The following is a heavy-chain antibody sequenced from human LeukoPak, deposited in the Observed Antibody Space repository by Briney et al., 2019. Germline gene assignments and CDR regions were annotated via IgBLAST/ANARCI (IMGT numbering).Heavy chain of an antibody. Sequence: SETLSLTCNVSGGSISRGGYYWSWIRQHPGKGLEWIGYIYYSGSTYYNPSLKSRVTISVDTSKNQFSLKLTSVTAADTAVYYCARWGSGWYYFDYWGQGTLVTVSS. V-gene: IGHV4-31*03. CDR1: GGSISRGGYY. D-gene: IGHD6-19*01. CDR2: IYYSGST. CDR3: ARWGSGWYYFDY. J-gene: IGHJ4*02.